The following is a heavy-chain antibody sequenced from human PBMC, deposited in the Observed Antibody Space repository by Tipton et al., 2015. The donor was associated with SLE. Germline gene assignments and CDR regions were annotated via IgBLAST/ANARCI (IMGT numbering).Heavy chain of an antibody. V-gene: IGHV3-30*02. J-gene: IGHJ6*02. CDR2: IRLDGNNK. D-gene: IGHD2-15*01. CDR1: GFTFSSHG. Sequence: SLRLSCAASGFTFSSHGMHWVRQAPGKGLEWVTFIRLDGNNKYYADSVKGRFIISRDNFKNMLYVQMSSLRIEDTAVYYCAKSDSSHFAMDVWGQGTTVTVSS. CDR3: AKSDSSHFAMDV.